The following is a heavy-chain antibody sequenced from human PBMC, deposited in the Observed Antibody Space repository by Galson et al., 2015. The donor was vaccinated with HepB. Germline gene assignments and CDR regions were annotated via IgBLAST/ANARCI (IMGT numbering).Heavy chain of an antibody. Sequence: CAISGDSVSSNSAAWNWIRQSPSRGLEWLGRTYYRSKWYNGYALSVRSRIIISPDTSKNQLSLQLNSVTPEDTAVYYCTRDQGKIDYWGQGTLVTVSS. CDR2: TYYRSKWYN. J-gene: IGHJ4*02. V-gene: IGHV6-1*01. CDR1: GDSVSSNSAA. CDR3: TRDQGKIDY.